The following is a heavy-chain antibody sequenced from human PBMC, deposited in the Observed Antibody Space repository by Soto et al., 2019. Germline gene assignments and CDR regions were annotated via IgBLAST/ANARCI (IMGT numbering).Heavy chain of an antibody. CDR1: GGTXSSYG. V-gene: IGHV1-69*13. CDR2: IIPIFGTA. J-gene: IGHJ4*02. Sequence: SXKVSFKASGGTXSSYGMGWVRQAPGQGLEWMGGIIPIFGTANYAQKFQGRVTITADESTSTAYMALSSLRSEDTAVYYCATAPLRYNWNTRPNFYFDYWGQGTLGTVSS. D-gene: IGHD1-20*01. CDR3: ATAPLRYNWNTRPNFYFDY.